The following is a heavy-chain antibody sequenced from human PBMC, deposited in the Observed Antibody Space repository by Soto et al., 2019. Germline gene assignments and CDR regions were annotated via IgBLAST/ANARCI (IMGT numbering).Heavy chain of an antibody. CDR3: ARIPYDNIWGSYRYTEPDAYDI. CDR1: GGSISSYY. J-gene: IGHJ3*02. V-gene: IGHV4-59*01. D-gene: IGHD3-16*02. Sequence: SETLSLTCTVSGGSISSYYWTWIRQPPGKGLEWIGYISHSGSTNYNPSLRSRVTISVDTSKNQFSLKLSSVTAADTAVYYCARIPYDNIWGSYRYTEPDAYDIWGQGTMVTGSS. CDR2: ISHSGST.